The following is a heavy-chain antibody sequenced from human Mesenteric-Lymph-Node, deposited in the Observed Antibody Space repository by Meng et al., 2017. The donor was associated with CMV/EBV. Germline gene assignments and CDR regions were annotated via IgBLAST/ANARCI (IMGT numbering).Heavy chain of an antibody. V-gene: IGHV4-59*01. CDR1: GGSISSYY. J-gene: IGHJ4*02. CDR3: ARGGRGGIYY. CDR2: IYYSGST. Sequence: SETLSVTCTVSGGSISSYYWSWIRQPPGKGLEWIGYIYYSGSTNYNPSLKSRVTISVDTSKNQFSLKLSSVTAADTAVYYCARGGRGGIYYWGQGTLVTVSS. D-gene: IGHD3-16*01.